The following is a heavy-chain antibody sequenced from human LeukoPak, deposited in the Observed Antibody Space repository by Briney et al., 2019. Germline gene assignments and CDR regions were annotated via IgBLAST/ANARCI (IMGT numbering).Heavy chain of an antibody. V-gene: IGHV3-23*01. CDR1: GFTFSSYG. CDR2: ISDSGGSI. D-gene: IGHD6-6*01. CDR3: AKDLKQLANFDY. J-gene: IGHJ4*02. Sequence: GSLRLSCAASGFTFSSYGMSWVRQAPGKGLEWVSGISDSGGSIYYAQSVKGRFTISRDNSKNMLYLQMNSLRAEDTAVYYCAKDLKQLANFDYWGQGTLVTVSS.